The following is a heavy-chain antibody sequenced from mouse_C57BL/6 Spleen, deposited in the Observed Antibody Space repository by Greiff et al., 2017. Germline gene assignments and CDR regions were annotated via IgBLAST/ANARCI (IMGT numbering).Heavy chain of an antibody. CDR2: IYPGGGYT. D-gene: IGHD6-1*01. CDR1: GYTFTNYW. Sequence: QVQLQQSGAELVRPGTSVKMSCKASGYTFTNYWVGWAKQRPGHGLEWIGDIYPGGGYTNYNEKFKGKATLTADKSSSTAYMQFSSLTSEDSAIYYCARCSDPYYFDYWGQGTTLTVSS. J-gene: IGHJ2*01. V-gene: IGHV1-63*01. CDR3: ARCSDPYYFDY.